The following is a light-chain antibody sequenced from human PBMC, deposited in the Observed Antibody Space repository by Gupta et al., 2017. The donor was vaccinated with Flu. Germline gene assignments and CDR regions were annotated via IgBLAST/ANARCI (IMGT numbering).Light chain of an antibody. CDR1: SSDIGGYDF. CDR3: CSFAAIYILV. J-gene: IGLJ2*01. CDR2: DVS. V-gene: IGLV2-11*01. Sequence: QSALTQPRSVSGSPGQSVTISCTGTSSDIGGYDFVSWYQQHPGKAPKLIIYDVSKRPSGIPDRFSGSKSGSTASLTISGLQAEDEADYYCCSFAAIYILVFGGGTTLTVL.